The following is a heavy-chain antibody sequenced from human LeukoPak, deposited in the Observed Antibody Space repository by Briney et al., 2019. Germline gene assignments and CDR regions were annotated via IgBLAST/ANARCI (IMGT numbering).Heavy chain of an antibody. CDR1: GFTFSSYA. J-gene: IGHJ4*02. Sequence: PGGSLRLSCAASGFTFSSYAMSWVHQAPGKGLEWVSAISGSGDSTYYSDSVKGRFTISRDNSKNTLYVQMNSLRAEDTAVYYCAKPLVSDYYDSSGYWGYWGQGTLVTVSS. D-gene: IGHD3-22*01. CDR2: ISGSGDST. CDR3: AKPLVSDYYDSSGYWGY. V-gene: IGHV3-23*01.